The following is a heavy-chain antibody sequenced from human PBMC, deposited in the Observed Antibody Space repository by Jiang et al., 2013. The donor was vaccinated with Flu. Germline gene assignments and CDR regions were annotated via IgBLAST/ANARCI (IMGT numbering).Heavy chain of an antibody. D-gene: IGHD3-10*01. J-gene: IGHJ6*02. CDR2: INPKSGDT. CDR1: GYTFIGYH. Sequence: EVKKPGASVKVSCKASGYTFIGYHIHWVRQAPGQGLEWMGWINPKSGDTNYAQKFQGRVIMTTDTSTSTAYMEVSGLRSDDTAVYYCARDARFGNYYYYGIDVWGQGTTVIVSS. V-gene: IGHV1-2*02. CDR3: ARDARFGNYYYYGIDV.